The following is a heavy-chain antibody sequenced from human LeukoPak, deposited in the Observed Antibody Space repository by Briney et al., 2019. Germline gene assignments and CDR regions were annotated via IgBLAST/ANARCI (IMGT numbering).Heavy chain of an antibody. J-gene: IGHJ3*02. D-gene: IGHD6-19*01. CDR3: ARAKYNSGWYGAFDI. V-gene: IGHV1-46*01. CDR1: GYTFTSYY. Sequence: AASVKVSCRASGYTFTSYYMHWVRQAPGQGLEWMGIINPSGGSTSYAQKFQGRVTMTEDTSTDTAYMELSSLRFEDTAVYYCARAKYNSGWYGAFDIWGQGTMVTVSS. CDR2: INPSGGST.